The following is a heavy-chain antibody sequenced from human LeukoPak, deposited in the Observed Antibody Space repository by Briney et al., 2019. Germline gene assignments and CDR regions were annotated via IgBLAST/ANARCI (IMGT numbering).Heavy chain of an antibody. V-gene: IGHV3-20*04. CDR1: GFTFDDYG. CDR3: ARSPRGYCSGGSCYSEFDY. CDR2: TNWNGGST. J-gene: IGHJ4*02. Sequence: GGSLRLSCAASGFTFDDYGMSWVRQAPGKGLEWVSGTNWNGGSTGYADSVKGRFTISRDNAKNSLYLQMNSLRAEDTALYYCARSPRGYCSGGSCYSEFDYWGQGTLVTVSS. D-gene: IGHD2-15*01.